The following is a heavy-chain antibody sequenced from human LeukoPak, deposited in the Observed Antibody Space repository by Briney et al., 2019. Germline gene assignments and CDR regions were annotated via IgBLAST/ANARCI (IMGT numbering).Heavy chain of an antibody. CDR2: INWNGGST. V-gene: IGHV3-20*04. Sequence: GGSLRLSCAASGFTFSNYGMHWVRQAPGKGLEWVSTINWNGGSTGYADSVKGRFTISRDNAKNSLYLQMNSLRAEDTALYYCARVSDISVAAYFDYWGQGTLVTVSS. J-gene: IGHJ4*02. D-gene: IGHD6-19*01. CDR3: ARVSDISVAAYFDY. CDR1: GFTFSNYG.